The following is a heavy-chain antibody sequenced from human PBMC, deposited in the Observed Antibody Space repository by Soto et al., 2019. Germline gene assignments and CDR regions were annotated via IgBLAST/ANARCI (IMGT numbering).Heavy chain of an antibody. D-gene: IGHD4-17*01. CDR3: ARIDYGDCGDAFDI. CDR1: GGSISSYY. CDR2: VYYSGST. J-gene: IGHJ3*02. V-gene: IGHV4-59*01. Sequence: SETLSLTCTVSGGSISSYYWSWIRQPPGKGLEWIGYVYYSGSTNYNPSLKSRVTISVDTSKNQFSLKLSSVTAADTAVYYCARIDYGDCGDAFDIWGQGTMVTVS.